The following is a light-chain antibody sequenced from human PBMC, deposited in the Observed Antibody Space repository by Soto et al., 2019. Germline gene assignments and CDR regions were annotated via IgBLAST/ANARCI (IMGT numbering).Light chain of an antibody. V-gene: IGLV2-14*01. CDR1: SDDVGAFNY. J-gene: IGLJ1*01. CDR3: TSYASSVNYV. Sequence: QSALTQPASVSGSPGQSITISCTGTSDDVGAFNYVSWYQQHPGKAPKLMIFEVSRPPSGVSNRFSGSKSGNTASLTISGLQAEDEADYYCTSYASSVNYVFGTGTKVTVL. CDR2: EVS.